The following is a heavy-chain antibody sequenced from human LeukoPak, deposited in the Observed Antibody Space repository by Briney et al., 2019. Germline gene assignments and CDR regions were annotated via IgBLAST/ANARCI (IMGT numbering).Heavy chain of an antibody. CDR1: GFIFRNYT. D-gene: IGHD4-11*01. CDR2: ISSSSGYI. CDR3: ARVLPYDYINRFDR. J-gene: IGHJ5*02. V-gene: IGHV3-21*01. Sequence: GGSLRLSCAASGFIFRNYTMNWVRQAPGKGLEFVSSISSSSGYIYYADSVRGRFTISRDNAENSLYLQMNSLRAEDTAVYYCARVLPYDYINRFDRWGQGTLVTVSS.